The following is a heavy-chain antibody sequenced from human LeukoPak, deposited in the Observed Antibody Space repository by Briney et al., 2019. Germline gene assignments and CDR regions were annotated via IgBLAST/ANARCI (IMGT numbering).Heavy chain of an antibody. D-gene: IGHD2-15*01. CDR3: ARVEDGQQN. CDR2: IIPILGIA. Sequence: ASVKVSCKASGGTLSSYAISWVRQAPGQGLEWMGRIIPILGIANYAQKFQGRVTMTRDTSTSTVYMELSSLRSEDTAVYYCARVEDGQQNWGQGTLVTVSS. J-gene: IGHJ4*02. V-gene: IGHV1-69*04. CDR1: GGTLSSYA.